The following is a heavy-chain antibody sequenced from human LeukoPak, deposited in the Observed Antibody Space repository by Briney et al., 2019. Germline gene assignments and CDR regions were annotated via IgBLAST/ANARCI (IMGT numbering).Heavy chain of an antibody. D-gene: IGHD3-22*01. CDR1: ACSLSSGYY. J-gene: IGHJ4*02. V-gene: IGHV4-38-2*02. Sequence: SETLSLTCTVSACSLSSGYYWGWIRQPPGKGLEWIGSIYHGGSTYYNPSLKSRVTISVDTSKNQFSLNLSSVTAADTAVYYCAGDSTGYYSLDYWGQGTLVTVSS. CDR2: IYHGGST. CDR3: AGDSTGYYSLDY.